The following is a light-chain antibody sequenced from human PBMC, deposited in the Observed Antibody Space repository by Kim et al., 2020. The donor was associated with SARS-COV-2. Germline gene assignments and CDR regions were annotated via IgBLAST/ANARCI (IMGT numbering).Light chain of an antibody. V-gene: IGLV9-49*01. CDR3: GADHGSGSNFVSWV. Sequence: QPLLTQPPSASASLGASVTLTCTLSSGYSNYKVDWYQQRPGKGPRFVMRVGTGGIVGSKGDGIPDRFSVLGSGLNRYLTIKNIQEEDESDYHCGADHGSGSNFVSWVFGGGTQLTVL. CDR1: SGYSNYK. CDR2: VGTGGIVG. J-gene: IGLJ3*02.